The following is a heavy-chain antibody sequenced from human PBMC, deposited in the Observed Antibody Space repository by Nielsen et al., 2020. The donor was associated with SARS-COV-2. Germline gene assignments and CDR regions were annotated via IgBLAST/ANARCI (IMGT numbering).Heavy chain of an antibody. CDR1: GYSFNRYP. D-gene: IGHD3-10*01. CDR3: ARENSGPGGTASYGMDL. CDR2: IDTNIGKP. V-gene: IGHV7-4-1*02. J-gene: IGHJ6*02. Sequence: ASVKVSCKASGYSFNRYPMNCVRQAPGQGLEWMGWIDTNIGKPTPAQGFTGRFVFSSDTSVSTASLQISTLRAEDTAVYYCARENSGPGGTASYGMDLWGQGTTVTVSS.